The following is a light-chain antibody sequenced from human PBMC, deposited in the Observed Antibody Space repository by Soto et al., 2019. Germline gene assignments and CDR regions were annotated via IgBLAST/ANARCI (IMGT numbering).Light chain of an antibody. CDR1: QSVRNNY. CDR3: QQYGTSPRT. V-gene: IGKV3-20*01. CDR2: AAS. Sequence: EIVLTPSPGTLSLSPGESATLSCRASQSVRNNYLAWYQQRPGQAPGLLIYAASSRATGIPDRFSRSGSGTDFTLTISRLEPEDFAVYDCQQYGTSPRTFGQGTKVDIK. J-gene: IGKJ1*01.